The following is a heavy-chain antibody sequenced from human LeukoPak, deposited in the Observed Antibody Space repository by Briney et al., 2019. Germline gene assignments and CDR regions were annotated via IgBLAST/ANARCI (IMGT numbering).Heavy chain of an antibody. CDR3: ARDLTARGSFDY. D-gene: IGHD3-16*01. J-gene: IGHJ4*02. CDR2: NYPTGDT. Sequence: SETLSLTCSVSGVSVTNYYWSWVRQPAGKRLEWIGRNYPTGDTIYDPSLKSRVTMSVDMSKNHLSLKLTSVTAADAAVYYCARDLTARGSFDYWGQGILVSVSS. V-gene: IGHV4-4*07. CDR1: GVSVTNYY.